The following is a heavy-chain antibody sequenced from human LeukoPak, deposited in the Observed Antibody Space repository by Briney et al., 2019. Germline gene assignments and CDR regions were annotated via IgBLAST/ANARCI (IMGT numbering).Heavy chain of an antibody. V-gene: IGHV3-11*01. CDR3: ARVKKSSGWYGGLEGDAFDI. Sequence: GGSWGPSVPASGFPSGDSYMGGFGRPPGRGLGGVYYIGSVVVTIYYADSVKGRFTISRDNAKNSLYLQMNSLRAEDTAVYYCARVKKSSGWYGGLEGDAFDIWGQGTMVTVSS. J-gene: IGHJ3*02. CDR1: GFPSGDSY. CDR2: IGSVVVTI. D-gene: IGHD6-19*01.